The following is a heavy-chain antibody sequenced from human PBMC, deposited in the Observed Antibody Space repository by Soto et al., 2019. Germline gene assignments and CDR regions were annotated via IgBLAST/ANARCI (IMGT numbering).Heavy chain of an antibody. CDR3: ARSPGSAGWYDS. CDR2: INPNSGGT. D-gene: IGHD6-13*01. CDR1: GYTFIGYY. J-gene: IGHJ5*01. V-gene: IGHV1-2*02. Sequence: QVQLVQSGAEVKKPGASAKVSCKASGYTFIGYYMHWVRQAPGQGLEWMGWINPNSGGTSSAQKFQGRVTMTRDTSITTAYMELSSLRFDDTAVYYCARSPGSAGWYDSWGQGTLVTVSS.